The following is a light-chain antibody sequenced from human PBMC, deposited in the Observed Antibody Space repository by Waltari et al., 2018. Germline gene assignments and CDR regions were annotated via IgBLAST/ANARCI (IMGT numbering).Light chain of an antibody. J-gene: IGKJ1*01. CDR2: LGS. CDR3: MQPLQTPWT. V-gene: IGKV2-28*01. CDR1: QSLLHSNGYNY. Sequence: DIVMTQSPLSLPVIPGEPASISCRSSQSLLHSNGYNYWDWYLQKPGQSPQLLIYLGSDRASGVPDMFSGSGSGTDFTLKISRVEADDVGVYYCMQPLQTPWTFGQGTKVEIK.